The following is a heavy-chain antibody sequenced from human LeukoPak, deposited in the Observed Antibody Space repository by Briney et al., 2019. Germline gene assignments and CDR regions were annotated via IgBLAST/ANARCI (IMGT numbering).Heavy chain of an antibody. V-gene: IGHV3-21*01. CDR1: GFSFSTIS. CDR3: ARDDELDY. J-gene: IGHJ4*02. CDR2: ITSDSIQI. Sequence: GGSLRLSCAASGFSFSTISMNWVRQAPGKGLEWVSSITSDSIQIFYSDSVKGRFTISRDNSKNTLYLQMNSLRAEDTAVYYCARDDELDYWGQGTLVTVSS.